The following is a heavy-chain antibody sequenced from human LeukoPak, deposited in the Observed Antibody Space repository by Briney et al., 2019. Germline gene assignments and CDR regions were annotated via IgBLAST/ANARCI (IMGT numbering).Heavy chain of an antibody. CDR1: GYTFTSYG. J-gene: IGHJ4*02. CDR3: ARLGSYYDSSGSPLVDY. Sequence: ASVKVSCKASGYTFTSYGISWVRQAPGQGLEWMGWISAYNGSTNYAQKLQGRVTMTTDTSTSTAYMELRSLRSDDTAVYYCARLGSYYDSSGSPLVDYWGQGTLVTVSS. V-gene: IGHV1-18*01. CDR2: ISAYNGST. D-gene: IGHD3-22*01.